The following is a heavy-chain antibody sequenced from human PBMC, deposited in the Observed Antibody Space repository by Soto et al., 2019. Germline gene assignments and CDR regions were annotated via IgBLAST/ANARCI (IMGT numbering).Heavy chain of an antibody. J-gene: IGHJ4*02. D-gene: IGHD2-8*01. V-gene: IGHV4-34*01. CDR1: GGSFSGYY. Sequence: SETLSLTCAVYGGSFSGYYWSWIRQPPGKGLEWIGEINHSGSTNYNPSLKSRVTISVDTSKNQFSLKLSSVTAADTALYYCARGRLCTNGVCRPWYFDYWGQGTLVTVSS. CDR3: ARGRLCTNGVCRPWYFDY. CDR2: INHSGST.